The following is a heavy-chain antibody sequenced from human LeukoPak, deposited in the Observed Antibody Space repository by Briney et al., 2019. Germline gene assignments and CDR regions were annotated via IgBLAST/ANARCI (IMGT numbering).Heavy chain of an antibody. CDR3: ARVTYNGYQHFDY. CDR2: IHHRGTT. J-gene: IGHJ4*02. V-gene: IGHV4-39*07. Sequence: SETLSLTCIVSGGSISTNTYYWGWIRLPPGKGLEWIGEIHHRGTTYYNPSFRSRVTISVDTSKNQFSLRLTSVTAADTAVYYCARVTYNGYQHFDYWGQGNLVTVS. CDR1: GGSISTNTYY. D-gene: IGHD3-10*01.